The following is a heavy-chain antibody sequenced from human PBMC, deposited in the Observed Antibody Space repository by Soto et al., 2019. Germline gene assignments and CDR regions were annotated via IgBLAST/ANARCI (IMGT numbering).Heavy chain of an antibody. CDR1: GGSISSGGYY. J-gene: IGHJ6*02. Sequence: SETLSLTCTVSGGSISSGGYYWSWIRQHPGKGLEWIGYIYYSGSTYYNPSPKSRVTISLDTSKNQFSLKLSSVTAADTAVYYCARVSSIGDYGMDVWGQGTKVTVSS. V-gene: IGHV4-31*03. CDR3: ARVSSIGDYGMDV. CDR2: IYYSGST. D-gene: IGHD6-13*01.